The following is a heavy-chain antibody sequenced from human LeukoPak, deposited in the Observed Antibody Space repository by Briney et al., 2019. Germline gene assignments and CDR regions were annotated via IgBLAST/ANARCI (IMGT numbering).Heavy chain of an antibody. CDR3: ARFRSGNWYYFDS. Sequence: PSETLSLTCTVSGGSISSYYWSWIRQPPGKGVEFIGKIYATGSVAFNPALESRLTMSLDTSRSQFFLQLSSMTAEDSAVYYCARFRSGNWYYFDSWSQGTRVTVSS. CDR2: IYATGSV. J-gene: IGHJ4*02. D-gene: IGHD1-20*01. CDR1: GGSISSYY. V-gene: IGHV4-4*08.